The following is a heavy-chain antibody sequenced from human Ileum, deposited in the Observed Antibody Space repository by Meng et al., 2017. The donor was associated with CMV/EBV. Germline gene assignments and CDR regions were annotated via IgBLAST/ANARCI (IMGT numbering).Heavy chain of an antibody. CDR3: AHTVNYDFWTGLFDY. CDR2: IYWNAEV. J-gene: IGHJ4*02. CDR1: GFSLSTSGVG. D-gene: IGHD3-3*01. V-gene: IGHV2-5*01. Sequence: QIPLKESGPTLVKPTQTLTLTCTFSGFSLSTSGVGVGWIRQPPGKALEWLALIYWNAEVRYSPSLKNRLTITQDTSTNQVVLTMTNMDPVDTATYYCAHTVNYDFWTGLFDYWGQGTLVTASS.